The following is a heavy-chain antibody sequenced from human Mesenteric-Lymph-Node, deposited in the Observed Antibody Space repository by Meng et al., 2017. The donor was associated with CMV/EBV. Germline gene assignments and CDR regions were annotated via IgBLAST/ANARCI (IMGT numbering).Heavy chain of an antibody. V-gene: IGHV3-20*04. Sequence: GESLKISCAASGFTFDEYGVSWVRQAPGKGLEWGSGINWNGGSTGYADSVKGRFTISRDNAKNYLYLQMNSLRAEDTALYYCARGSPLHYQLLALDPWGQGTLVTVSS. D-gene: IGHD2-2*01. CDR2: INWNGGST. CDR1: GFTFDEYG. CDR3: ARGSPLHYQLLALDP. J-gene: IGHJ5*02.